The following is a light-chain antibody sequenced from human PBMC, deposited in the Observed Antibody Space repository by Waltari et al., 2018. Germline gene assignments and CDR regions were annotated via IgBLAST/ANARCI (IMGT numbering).Light chain of an antibody. V-gene: IGLV2-8*01. CDR1: SRYVGGYTY. CDR2: EVS. CDR3: SSYAGRNTL. Sequence: QSALTQPPSASGAPGQSVTIPSTGTSRYVGGYTYVPWYQPPPGEAPKLLIYEVSKRPSGVPNRFSGSKSGNTASLTVSGLQAEDEGDYYCSSYAGRNTLFGGGTKLTVL. J-gene: IGLJ2*01.